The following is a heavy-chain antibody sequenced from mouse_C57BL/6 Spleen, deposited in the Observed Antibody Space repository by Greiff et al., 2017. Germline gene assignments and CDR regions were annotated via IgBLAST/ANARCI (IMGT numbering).Heavy chain of an antibody. J-gene: IGHJ4*01. Sequence: QVHVKQSGPELVKPGASVKISCKASGYAFSSSWMNWVKQRPGKGLEWIGRIYPGDGDTNYNGKFKGKATLTADKSSSTAYMQLSSLTSEDSAVYFWARSGNYEGYYAMDYWGQGTSVTVSS. CDR1: GYAFSSSW. CDR2: IYPGDGDT. CDR3: ARSGNYEGYYAMDY. D-gene: IGHD1-1*01. V-gene: IGHV1-82*01.